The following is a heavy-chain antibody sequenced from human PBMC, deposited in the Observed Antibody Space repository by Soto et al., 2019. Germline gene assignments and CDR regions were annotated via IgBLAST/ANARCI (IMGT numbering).Heavy chain of an antibody. V-gene: IGHV3-33*01. CDR2: MWYDGSNK. J-gene: IGHJ4*02. Sequence: LRLSCAASGFTFSSYGMHWVRQAPGKGLEWVALMWYDGSNKNYADSVKGRFTISRDNSKNTLYLQMNSLRAEDTAVYYCARDAYLGSGSYAYWGQGTLVTVSS. CDR3: ARDAYLGSGSYAY. D-gene: IGHD3-10*01. CDR1: GFTFSSYG.